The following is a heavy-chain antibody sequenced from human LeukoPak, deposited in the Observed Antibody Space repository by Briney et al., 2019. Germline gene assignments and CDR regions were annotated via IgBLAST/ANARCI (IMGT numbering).Heavy chain of an antibody. CDR3: ARGYDILTDSDY. Sequence: ASVKVSCKASGYTFTSYDINWVRQATGQGLEWMGWMNPNSGNTGYAQKFQGRVTMTRNTSISTAYMELSSLRSEDTAVYYCARGYDILTDSDYWGQETLVTVSS. J-gene: IGHJ4*02. CDR1: GYTFTSYD. V-gene: IGHV1-8*01. CDR2: MNPNSGNT. D-gene: IGHD3-9*01.